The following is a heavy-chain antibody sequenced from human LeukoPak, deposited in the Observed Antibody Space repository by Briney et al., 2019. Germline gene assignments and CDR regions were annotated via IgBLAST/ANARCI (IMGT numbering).Heavy chain of an antibody. CDR2: IYYSGST. J-gene: IGHJ3*02. CDR1: GGSISSGGYY. D-gene: IGHD3-9*01. Sequence: PSETLSLTCTVSGGSISSGGYYWSWIRQHTGKGLEWIGYIYYSGSTYYNPSLKSRVTMSVDTSKNQFSLKLSSVTAADTAVYYCARDSRHHDILTGWATITNDAFDIWGQGTMVTVSS. V-gene: IGHV4-31*03. CDR3: ARDSRHHDILTGWATITNDAFDI.